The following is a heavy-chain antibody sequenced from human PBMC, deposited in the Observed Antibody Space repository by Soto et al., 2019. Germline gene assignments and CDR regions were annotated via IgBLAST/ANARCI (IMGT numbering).Heavy chain of an antibody. J-gene: IGHJ6*02. CDR1: GYTFTGYY. V-gene: IGHV1-2*02. CDR3: ARTQDPLRFLDPYGMDV. Sequence: ASVKVSCKASGYTFTGYYVLWVRQAPGQGPECMGWINPYTGGTNYAQKFQGRVTMTRDTSISTAYMELSRLRSDDTAVYYCARTQDPLRFLDPYGMDVWGQGTTVTVSS. CDR2: INPYTGGT. D-gene: IGHD3-3*01.